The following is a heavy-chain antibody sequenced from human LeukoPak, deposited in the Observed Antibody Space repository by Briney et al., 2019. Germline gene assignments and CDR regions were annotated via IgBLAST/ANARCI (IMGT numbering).Heavy chain of an antibody. CDR2: IYYSGST. D-gene: IGHD3-22*01. CDR3: ARRCRGAEKYDSSCFDY. V-gene: IGHV4-39*01. J-gene: IGHJ4*02. Sequence: PSETLSLTCTVSGGSISSSSYYWGWIRQPPGKGLEWIGSIYYSGSTYYNLSLKSRVTISVDTSKNQFTLKLSSVTAAYTAVYYCARRCRGAEKYDSSCFDYWGQGTLVTVSS. CDR1: GGSISSSSYY.